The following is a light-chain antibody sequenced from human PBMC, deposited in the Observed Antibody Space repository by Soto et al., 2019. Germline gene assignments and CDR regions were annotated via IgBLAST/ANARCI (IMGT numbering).Light chain of an antibody. Sequence: EIVLTQSPATLSVSPGERVTLSCTPRQSVSGDLAWYQQKPXQAPRLLIYETSTRAHGIPARFSGSGSGTELTLTISSLQSADFAVYHCQQYNNWPTFTFSPGTKVDIK. CDR1: QSVSGD. J-gene: IGKJ3*01. CDR3: QQYNNWPTFT. V-gene: IGKV3-15*01. CDR2: ETS.